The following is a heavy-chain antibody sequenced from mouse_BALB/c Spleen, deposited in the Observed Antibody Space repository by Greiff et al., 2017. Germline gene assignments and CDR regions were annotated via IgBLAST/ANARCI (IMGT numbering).Heavy chain of an antibody. V-gene: IGHV6-6*02. CDR1: GFTFSNYW. CDR3: TTHYYGRAMDY. CDR2: IRLKSNNYAT. Sequence: EVMLVESGGGLVQPGGSMKLSCVASGFTFSNYWMNWVRQSPEKGLEWVAEIRLKSNNYATHYAESVKGRFTISRDDSKSSVYLQMNNLRAEDTGIYYCTTHYYGRAMDYWGQGTSVTVSS. D-gene: IGHD1-1*01. J-gene: IGHJ4*01.